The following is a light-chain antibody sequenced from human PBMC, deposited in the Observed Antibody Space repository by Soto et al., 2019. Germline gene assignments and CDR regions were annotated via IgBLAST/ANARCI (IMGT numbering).Light chain of an antibody. Sequence: QSALTQPASVSGSPGQSITISCAGTMRDVGAYNLVSWYQQHPGRAPQLIIYKVRNRPSGISFRFSGSKSGNTASLTISGLQAEDEADYYCSSYTSKSSLILGGGTKLNVL. CDR2: KVR. J-gene: IGLJ2*01. CDR1: MRDVGAYNL. CDR3: SSYTSKSSLI. V-gene: IGLV2-14*01.